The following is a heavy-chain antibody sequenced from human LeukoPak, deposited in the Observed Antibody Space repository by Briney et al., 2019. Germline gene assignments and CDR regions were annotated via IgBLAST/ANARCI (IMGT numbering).Heavy chain of an antibody. D-gene: IGHD2-2*01. V-gene: IGHV4-31*03. CDR2: IYYSGST. Sequence: SQTLSLTCTVSGGSISSGGYYWSWIRQHPGKGLSGMGYIYYSGSTYYTPSLKSRVTISVDTSKNQFSLKLSSVTAADTAVYYCASSRRGVVVVPAAIPFDYWGQGTLVTVSS. CDR1: GGSISSGGYY. CDR3: ASSRRGVVVVPAAIPFDY. J-gene: IGHJ4*02.